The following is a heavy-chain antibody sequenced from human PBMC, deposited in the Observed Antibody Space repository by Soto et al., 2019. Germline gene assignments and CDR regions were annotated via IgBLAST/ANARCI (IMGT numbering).Heavy chain of an antibody. Sequence: ASVKVSCTASGYTFTSYGISWVRQAPGQGLEWMGWISAYNGNTNYAQKLQGRVTMTTDTSTSTAYMELRSLRSDDTAVYYCARAPRGGIAVAGTFYYWGQGTLVTVSS. D-gene: IGHD6-19*01. CDR3: ARAPRGGIAVAGTFYY. CDR1: GYTFTSYG. CDR2: ISAYNGNT. J-gene: IGHJ4*02. V-gene: IGHV1-18*01.